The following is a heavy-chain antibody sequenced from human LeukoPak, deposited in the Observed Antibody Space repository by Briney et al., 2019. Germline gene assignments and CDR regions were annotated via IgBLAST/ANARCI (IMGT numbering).Heavy chain of an antibody. D-gene: IGHD1-26*01. CDR3: TRVLGGGILWFDY. CDR2: TRNKANSYTT. V-gene: IGHV3-72*01. CDR1: GFTFSDHY. J-gene: IGHJ5*01. Sequence: GGFLRLSCAASGFTFSDHYMYWVRQAPGKGPEWVGRTRNKANSYTTDYPASVKGRFTVSRDDSKNSLYLQMTSLKAEDTAVYYCTRVLGGGILWFDYWGQGALVTVSS.